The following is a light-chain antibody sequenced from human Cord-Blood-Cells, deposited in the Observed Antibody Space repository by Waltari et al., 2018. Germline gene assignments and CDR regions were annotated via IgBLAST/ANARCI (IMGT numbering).Light chain of an antibody. V-gene: IGKV3-20*01. J-gene: IGKJ4*01. CDR2: GAS. Sequence: EIVLTQSPGTLSFSPGERATLSCRASQSVSSSYLAWYQQKPGQTPRLLIYGASSRATGIPDRFSGSGSGTDFTITISRMEPEDVAVYYCQQYGSSPALTFGGGTKVEIK. CDR3: QQYGSSPALT. CDR1: QSVSSSY.